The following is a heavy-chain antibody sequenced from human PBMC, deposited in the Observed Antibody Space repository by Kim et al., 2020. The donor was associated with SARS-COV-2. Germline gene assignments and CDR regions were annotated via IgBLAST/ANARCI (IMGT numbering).Heavy chain of an antibody. CDR2: INPNNGDT. D-gene: IGHD2-2*02. Sequence: ASVKVSCRAYGYIFAGYHIHWVRQAPGQGLEWLGWINPNNGDTNYAQKFQGRVTMTKYTSISTAYMELSSLRSDDTAVYFCARDYCSSADCYTHWFDAWG. J-gene: IGHJ5*01. V-gene: IGHV1-2*02. CDR1: GYIFAGYH. CDR3: ARDYCSSADCYTHWFDA.